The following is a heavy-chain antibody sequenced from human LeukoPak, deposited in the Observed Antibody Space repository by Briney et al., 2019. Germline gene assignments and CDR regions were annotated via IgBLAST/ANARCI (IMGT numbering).Heavy chain of an antibody. V-gene: IGHV3-30*04. J-gene: IGHJ4*02. Sequence: AGGSLRLSCAASGFIFNNNAIHWVRQAPGKGLEWVAVISFDGRDKHHADSVKGRFTISRDNSENTLYLQMSSLRVEDTAMYYCARDLRKSADYYFDYWGQGTLVTVSS. CDR3: ARDLRKSADYYFDY. CDR2: ISFDGRDK. D-gene: IGHD3/OR15-3a*01. CDR1: GFIFNNNA.